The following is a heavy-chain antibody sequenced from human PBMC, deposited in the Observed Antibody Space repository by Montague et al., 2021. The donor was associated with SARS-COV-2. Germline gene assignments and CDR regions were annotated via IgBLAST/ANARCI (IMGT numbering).Heavy chain of an antibody. CDR1: GGSIRSSSFY. Sequence: SETLSLTCTVSGGSIRSSSFYWGWIRQPPGKGLEWIGSISSSGYTYYNPSLKSRVTIFVDTSKNQFTLKLSSVTAANTAVYYCAWDYDDYLDFWGQGNLVTVSS. V-gene: IGHV4-39*01. CDR2: ISSSGYT. D-gene: IGHD4-17*01. CDR3: AWDYDDYLDF. J-gene: IGHJ4*02.